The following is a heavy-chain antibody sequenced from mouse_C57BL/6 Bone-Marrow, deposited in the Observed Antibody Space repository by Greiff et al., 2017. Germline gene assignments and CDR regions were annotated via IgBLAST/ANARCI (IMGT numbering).Heavy chain of an antibody. V-gene: IGHV5-12*01. J-gene: IGHJ3*01. CDR3: ARPFYYDFLFAY. CDR2: ISNGGGST. CDR1: GFTFSDYY. D-gene: IGHD2-4*01. Sequence: DVQLQESGGGLVQPGGSLKLSCAASGFTFSDYYMYWVRQTPEKRLEWVAYISNGGGSTYYPDTVKGRFTISRDNAKNTLYLQMSRLKSEDTAMYYCARPFYYDFLFAYWGQGTLVTVSA.